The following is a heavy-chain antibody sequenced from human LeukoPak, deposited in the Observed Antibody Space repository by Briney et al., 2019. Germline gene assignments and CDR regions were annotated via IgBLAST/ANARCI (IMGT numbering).Heavy chain of an antibody. Sequence: GASVKVSCKASGYTFTSYYMHWVRQAPGQGLEWMGIINPSGGSTSYAQKFQGRVTMTRDTSTSTVYMELSSLRSEDTAVYYCARGPVRGFYGDRAYFDYWGQGTLVTVSS. J-gene: IGHJ4*02. CDR2: INPSGGST. D-gene: IGHD4-17*01. CDR1: GYTFTSYY. V-gene: IGHV1-46*01. CDR3: ARGPVRGFYGDRAYFDY.